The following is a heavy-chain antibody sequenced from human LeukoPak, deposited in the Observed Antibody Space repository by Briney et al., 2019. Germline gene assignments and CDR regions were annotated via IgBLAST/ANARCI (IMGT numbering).Heavy chain of an antibody. Sequence: SSETLSLTCDVSGDSISHYYWSWIRRPAGRGLEWIGRMYKNLNSNYNPSLKSRVTMSVDTSKNQVSLKMTSVTAADTAVYYCARHRANYYDSSGLYFDYWGQGTLVTVSS. CDR2: MYKNLNS. D-gene: IGHD3-22*01. CDR1: GDSISHYY. CDR3: ARHRANYYDSSGLYFDY. V-gene: IGHV4-4*07. J-gene: IGHJ4*02.